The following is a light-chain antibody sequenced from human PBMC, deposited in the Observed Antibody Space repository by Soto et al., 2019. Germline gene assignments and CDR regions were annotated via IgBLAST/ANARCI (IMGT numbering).Light chain of an antibody. CDR3: MQGLQTPRR. CDR1: ARLMHLNENNW. V-gene: IGKV2-28*01. Sequence: DIVLTECPLXLTVTPGDVAAIFCRSSARLMHLNENNWLDWYLXKSGXSPXLXXYLVSRRASGVHDRFSGGGSRTDFTLTISRVEAEDVGVYYCMQGLQTPRRFGQGTKVDI. J-gene: IGKJ1*01. CDR2: LVS.